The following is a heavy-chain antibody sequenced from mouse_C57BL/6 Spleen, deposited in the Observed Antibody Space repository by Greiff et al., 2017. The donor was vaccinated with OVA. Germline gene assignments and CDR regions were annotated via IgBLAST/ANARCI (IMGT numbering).Heavy chain of an antibody. V-gene: IGHV3-6*01. CDR1: GYSITSGYY. D-gene: IGHD3-2*02. CDR2: ISYDGSN. Sequence: DVKLQESGPGLVKPSQSLSLTCSVTGYSITSGYYWNWIRQFPGNKLEWMGYISYDGSNNYNPSLKNRISITRDTSKNQFFLKLNSVTTEDTATYYCASDSSGYGYFDYWGQGTTLTVSS. J-gene: IGHJ2*01. CDR3: ASDSSGYGYFDY.